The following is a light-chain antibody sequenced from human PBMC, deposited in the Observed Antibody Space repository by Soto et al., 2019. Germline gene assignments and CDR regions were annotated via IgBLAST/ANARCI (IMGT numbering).Light chain of an antibody. Sequence: EIVLTQSPATLSLSPGERATLSCRASQSIRIYLAWYQQKPGQAPRLLIHDASNRATGVPARFSGSGSGTDFTLTISSLEPEDFAVYYCQQRFGWPPITFGQGTRLEI. CDR1: QSIRIY. CDR2: DAS. CDR3: QQRFGWPPIT. V-gene: IGKV3-11*01. J-gene: IGKJ5*01.